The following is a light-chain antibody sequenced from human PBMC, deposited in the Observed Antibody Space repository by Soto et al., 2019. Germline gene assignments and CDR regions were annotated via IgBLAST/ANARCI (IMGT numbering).Light chain of an antibody. J-gene: IGKJ1*01. CDR3: QQFHSFPWT. CDR1: QTIHSF. CDR2: DAS. Sequence: DIQMTQSPSTLSASVGDRVTITCRASQTIHSFLAWYQQKAGKAPKLLIYDASNLESGVPSRFSGSGSGTEFTLTVSSLQPDDFATCYCQQFHSFPWTFXQGTNLDI. V-gene: IGKV1-5*01.